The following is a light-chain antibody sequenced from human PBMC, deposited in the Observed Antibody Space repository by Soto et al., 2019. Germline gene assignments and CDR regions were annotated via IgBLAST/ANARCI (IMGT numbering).Light chain of an antibody. CDR3: QQYGSSPAT. V-gene: IGKV3-20*01. J-gene: IGKJ1*01. Sequence: EIVLAQSPATLSLSTGERATLSCRASQSVSSNVAWYQQIPGQAPRLLIYGASTRATGIPDRFTGSGPGTDFTLSVSRLDPEDFAVYFCQQYGSSPATFGQGTKVDIK. CDR2: GAS. CDR1: QSVSSN.